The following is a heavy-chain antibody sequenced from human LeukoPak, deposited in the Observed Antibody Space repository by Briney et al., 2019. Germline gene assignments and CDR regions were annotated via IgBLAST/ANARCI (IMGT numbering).Heavy chain of an antibody. V-gene: IGHV3-30-3*01. CDR2: ISYDGSNK. J-gene: IGHJ4*02. CDR1: GSTFSSYA. Sequence: GGSLRLSCAASGSTFSSYAMHWVRQAPGKGLEWVAVISYDGSNKYYADSVKGRFTISRDSSKNTLYLQMNSLRAEDTAVYYCAREHARRYSGSYHPLRTSDYWGQGTLITVSS. D-gene: IGHD1-26*01. CDR3: AREHARRYSGSYHPLRTSDY.